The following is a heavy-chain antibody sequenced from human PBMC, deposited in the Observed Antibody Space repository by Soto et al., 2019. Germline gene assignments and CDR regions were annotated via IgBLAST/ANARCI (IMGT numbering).Heavy chain of an antibody. CDR2: INPNSGGT. V-gene: IGHV1-2*04. CDR3: ARDHDYGDLLYFQH. Sequence: QVQLVRSGAEVKKPGASVKVSCKASGYTFTGYYMHWVRQAPGQGLEWMGWINPNSGGTNYAQKFQGWVTMTRDTSISTAYMELSRLRSDDTAVYYCARDHDYGDLLYFQHWGQGTLVTVSS. J-gene: IGHJ1*01. D-gene: IGHD4-17*01. CDR1: GYTFTGYY.